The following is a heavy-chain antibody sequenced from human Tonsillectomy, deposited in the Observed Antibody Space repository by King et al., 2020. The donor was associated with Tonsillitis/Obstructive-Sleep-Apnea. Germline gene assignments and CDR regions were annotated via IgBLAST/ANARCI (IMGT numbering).Heavy chain of an antibody. Sequence: VQLQESGPGLVKPSETLSLTCTVSGGSISHYYWSWIRQPPGKVLEGIGYISYSGSTNYNPSLKSRITISVDTSQNQFSLKLSSVTAADTAVYYCARGGLELPTYYRYVMDVWGQGTTVTVSS. D-gene: IGHD1-7*01. V-gene: IGHV4-59*01. CDR2: ISYSGST. J-gene: IGHJ6*02. CDR1: GGSISHYY. CDR3: ARGGLELPTYYRYVMDV.